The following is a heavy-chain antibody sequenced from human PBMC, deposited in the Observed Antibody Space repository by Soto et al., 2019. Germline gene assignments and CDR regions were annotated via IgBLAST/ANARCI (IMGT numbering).Heavy chain of an antibody. Sequence: ASVKVSRKASGYTFTSHGFTLVRQAPGQGLXWMXXIXXYXGXXXYXXXFQGRLTLTIDTSTSTAYMELRSLTSEDTAVYFCARSPMAPVPVDYWGQGTLVTASS. D-gene: IGHD2-2*01. CDR2: IXXYXGXX. V-gene: IGHV1-18*04. CDR3: ARSPMAPVPVDY. J-gene: IGHJ4*02. CDR1: GYTFTSHG.